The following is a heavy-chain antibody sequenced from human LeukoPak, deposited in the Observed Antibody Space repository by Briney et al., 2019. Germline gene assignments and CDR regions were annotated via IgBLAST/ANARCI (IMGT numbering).Heavy chain of an antibody. CDR2: IKQDGSEK. Sequence: GGSLRLSCAASGFTFSSYWMSWVRQAPGKGLEWVANIKQDGSEKYYMDSVKGRLTVSRDNAKNSVFLQMNSLRAEDTAVYYCAASRSFDYWGQGTLVTVSS. CDR3: AASRSFDY. V-gene: IGHV3-7*03. CDR1: GFTFSSYW. J-gene: IGHJ4*02.